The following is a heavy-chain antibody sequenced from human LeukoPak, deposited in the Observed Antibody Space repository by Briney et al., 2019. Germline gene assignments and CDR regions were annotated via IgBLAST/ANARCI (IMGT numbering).Heavy chain of an antibody. V-gene: IGHV3-30*18. Sequence: GGSLRLSCAASGFTFSSYGMHWVRQAPGKGLEWVAVISYDGSNKYYADSVKGRFTISRDNSKNTLYLQMNSLRAEDTAVYYCAKDRNSNYGSVSYLDYWGQGTLVTVSS. CDR1: GFTFSSYG. D-gene: IGHD3-10*01. CDR3: AKDRNSNYGSVSYLDY. J-gene: IGHJ4*02. CDR2: ISYDGSNK.